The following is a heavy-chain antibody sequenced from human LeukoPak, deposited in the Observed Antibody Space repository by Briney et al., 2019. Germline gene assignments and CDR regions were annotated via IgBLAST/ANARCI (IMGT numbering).Heavy chain of an antibody. CDR1: GFTFSSYW. Sequence: GGSLRLSCAASGFTFSSYWMSWVRQAPGKGLEWVANIKQDGSEKYYVDSVKGRFTISRDNAKNSLYLQMNSLRAEDTAVYYCAREGGSIAAVNYYYYYMDVWGKGTTVTVSS. V-gene: IGHV3-7*01. D-gene: IGHD6-13*01. J-gene: IGHJ6*03. CDR2: IKQDGSEK. CDR3: AREGGSIAAVNYYYYYMDV.